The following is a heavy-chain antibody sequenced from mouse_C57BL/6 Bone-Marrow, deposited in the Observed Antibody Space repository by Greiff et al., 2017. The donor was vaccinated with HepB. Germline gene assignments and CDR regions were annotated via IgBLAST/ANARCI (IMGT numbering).Heavy chain of an antibody. CDR3: TRWVLLRSLYAMDY. J-gene: IGHJ4*01. Sequence: EVQGVESGGGLVQPGGSLKLSCAASGFTFSDSWMDWVRQSPEKGLEWVAEIRNKANNHATYYAESVKGRFTISRNDSKSSFYMQMNSLRAEDTGMYYSTRWVLLRSLYAMDYWGQGTSVTVSS. CDR1: GFTFSDSW. D-gene: IGHD1-1*01. CDR2: IRNKANNHAT. V-gene: IGHV6-6*01.